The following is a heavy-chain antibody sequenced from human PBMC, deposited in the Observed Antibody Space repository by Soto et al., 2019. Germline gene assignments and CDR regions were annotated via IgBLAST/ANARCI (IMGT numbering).Heavy chain of an antibody. V-gene: IGHV4-39*01. J-gene: IGHJ4*02. D-gene: IGHD1-7*01. Sequence: PSETLSLTCTVSGGSINNHYWGWIRQPPGKGLEWIGSIYYSGSTYYNPSLKSRVTISVDTSKNQFSLKLSSVTAADTAVYYCARMGELELPNYFDYWGQGTLVTVSS. CDR1: GGSINNHY. CDR3: ARMGELELPNYFDY. CDR2: IYYSGST.